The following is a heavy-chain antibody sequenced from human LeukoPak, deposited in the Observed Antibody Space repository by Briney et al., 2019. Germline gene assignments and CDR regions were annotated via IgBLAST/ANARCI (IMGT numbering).Heavy chain of an antibody. Sequence: QPGGSLRLSCAASGFTFSSYAMHWVRQAPGKGLEWVAVISYDGSNKYYADSVKGRFTISRDNSKNTLYLQMNSLRAEDTAIYYCARDGSSSGVDNWFDPWGQGTLVTVSS. J-gene: IGHJ5*02. CDR3: ARDGSSSGVDNWFDP. CDR2: ISYDGSNK. D-gene: IGHD6-6*01. V-gene: IGHV3-30-3*01. CDR1: GFTFSSYA.